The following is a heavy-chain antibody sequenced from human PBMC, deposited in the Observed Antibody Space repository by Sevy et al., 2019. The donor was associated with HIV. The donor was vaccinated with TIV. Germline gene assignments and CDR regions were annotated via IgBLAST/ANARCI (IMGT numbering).Heavy chain of an antibody. CDR3: VKDVAYDNTYLDY. CDR1: GFTLTSYA. Sequence: GGSLRLSCAVSGFTLTSYAMNWVRRAPEKGLEWVSGVSGSGGSTYYADSVKGRFTISRDNSRNTLYLQINSLRAEDTAVYYCVKDVAYDNTYLDYWGQGTLVTVSS. D-gene: IGHD3-22*01. CDR2: VSGSGGST. V-gene: IGHV3-23*01. J-gene: IGHJ4*02.